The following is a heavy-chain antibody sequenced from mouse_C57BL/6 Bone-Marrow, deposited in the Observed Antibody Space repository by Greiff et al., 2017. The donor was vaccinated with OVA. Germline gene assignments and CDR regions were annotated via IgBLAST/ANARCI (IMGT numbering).Heavy chain of an antibody. J-gene: IGHJ2*01. CDR2: INPSSGYT. CDR3: AREGPPNYYGSSYPSY. D-gene: IGHD1-1*01. CDR1: GYTFTSYT. Sequence: QVQLQQSGAELARPGASVKMSCKASGYTFTSYTMHWVKQRPGQGLEWIGYINPSSGYTNYNQKFKDKATLTADKSSSTAYMQLSSLTSEDSAVYYCAREGPPNYYGSSYPSYWGQGTTLTVSS. V-gene: IGHV1-4*01.